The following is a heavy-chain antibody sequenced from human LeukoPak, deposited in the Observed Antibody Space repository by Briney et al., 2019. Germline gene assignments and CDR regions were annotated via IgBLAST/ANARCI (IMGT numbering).Heavy chain of an antibody. V-gene: IGHV4-30-4*08. CDR1: GGSISSGDYY. J-gene: IGHJ5*02. CDR2: IYYSGST. D-gene: IGHD5-24*01. Sequence: SQTLSLTCTVSGGSISSGDYYWSWIRQPPGKGLEWIGYIYYSGSTYYNPSLKSRVTISVDTSKNQFSLKLSSVTAADTAVYYCARDATAQLQSGWFDPWGQGTLVTVSS. CDR3: ARDATAQLQSGWFDP.